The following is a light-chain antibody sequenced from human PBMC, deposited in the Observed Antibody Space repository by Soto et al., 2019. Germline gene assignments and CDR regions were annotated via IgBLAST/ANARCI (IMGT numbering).Light chain of an antibody. CDR2: SNN. V-gene: IGLV1-44*01. Sequence: QSVLTQPPSASGTPGQRVTISCSGSSSNIGSNTVNWYQHLPGTAPKLLIYSNNQRPSVVPDRFSGSKSGTSASLAISGLQYEDEADYYCAAWDDSLNGWVFGGGTKLTVL. J-gene: IGLJ3*02. CDR1: SSNIGSNT. CDR3: AAWDDSLNGWV.